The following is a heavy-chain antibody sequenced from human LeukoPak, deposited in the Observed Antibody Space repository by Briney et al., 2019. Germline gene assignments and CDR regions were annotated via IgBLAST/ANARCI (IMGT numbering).Heavy chain of an antibody. Sequence: GGSLRFSCAASGFTFSTYTMNWVRQAPGKGLEWVSSISSSSSYIAYSDSVKGRFTISRDNAKSSLYLQMNSLRAEDTAVFYCARGQWPDYWGQGTLLIVSS. J-gene: IGHJ4*02. CDR1: GFTFSTYT. CDR2: ISSSSSYI. V-gene: IGHV3-21*01. CDR3: ARGQWPDY. D-gene: IGHD6-19*01.